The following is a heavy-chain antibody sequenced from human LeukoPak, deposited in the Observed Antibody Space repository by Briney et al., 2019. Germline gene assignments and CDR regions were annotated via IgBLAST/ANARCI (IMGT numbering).Heavy chain of an antibody. D-gene: IGHD3-16*01. CDR3: ARENLGRYYFDY. Sequence: SETLSLTCTVSGASVSSGSYYWSWIRQPPGKGLEWIGYIYYSTTNYNPSLKSRVTISVDTSKNQFSLKLSFVTAADTAVYYCARENLGRYYFDYWGQGTLVTVSS. CDR2: IYYSTT. J-gene: IGHJ4*02. CDR1: GASVSSGSYY. V-gene: IGHV4-61*01.